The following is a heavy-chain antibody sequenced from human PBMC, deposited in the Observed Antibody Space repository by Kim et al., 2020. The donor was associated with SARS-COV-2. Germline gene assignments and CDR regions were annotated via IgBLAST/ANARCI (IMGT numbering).Heavy chain of an antibody. CDR3: AHRRPNQWSSGYYFDY. CDR1: GFSLSTSGVG. D-gene: IGHD6-19*01. CDR2: IYWDDDK. Sequence: SGPTLVNPTQTLTLTCTFSGFSLSTSGVGVGWIRQPPGKALEWLALIYWDDDKRYSPSLKSRLTITKDTSKNQVVLTMTNMDPVDTATYYCAHRRPNQWSSGYYFDYWGQGTLVTVSS. J-gene: IGHJ4*02. V-gene: IGHV2-5*02.